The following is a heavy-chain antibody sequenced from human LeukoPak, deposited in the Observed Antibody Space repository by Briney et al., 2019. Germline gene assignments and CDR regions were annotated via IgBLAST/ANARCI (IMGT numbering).Heavy chain of an antibody. CDR3: ARVLGIVGG. D-gene: IGHD1-26*01. V-gene: IGHV3-48*03. CDR1: GFTFSSYE. J-gene: IGHJ4*02. Sequence: PGGTLRLSCAASGFTFSSYEMNWVRRAPGKGPEWVSYISSSGTSMYYADSVKGRFTISRDNAKNSLYLQMNSLRADDTAVYYCARVLGIVGGWGQGTLVTVSS. CDR2: ISSSGTSM.